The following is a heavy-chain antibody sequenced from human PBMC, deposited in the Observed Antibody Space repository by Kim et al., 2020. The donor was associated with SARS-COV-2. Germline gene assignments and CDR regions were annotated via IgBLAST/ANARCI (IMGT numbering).Heavy chain of an antibody. V-gene: IGHV3-23*01. D-gene: IGHD4-17*01. CDR1: GFAFSSNF. Sequence: GGSLRLSCVASGFAFSSNFMSWVRQAPGKGLEWVSTISSSGATTYYADSVKGRFTISRDNSKNTLCLQMNSLRPEDTAVYYCAEAVRGGFDIWGQGTMVTVSS. CDR3: AEAVRGGFDI. CDR2: ISSSGATT. J-gene: IGHJ3*02.